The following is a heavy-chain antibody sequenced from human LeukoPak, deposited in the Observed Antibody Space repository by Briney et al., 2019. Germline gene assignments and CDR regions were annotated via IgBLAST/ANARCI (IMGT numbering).Heavy chain of an antibody. CDR1: GFTFSSYA. V-gene: IGHV3-23*01. CDR2: ISGGGGVT. CDR3: ARDVSMFTVFPAY. Sequence: GGSLRLSCAASGFTFSSYAMNWVRQAPGKGLEWVSAISGGGGVTYYADSVKGRFTISRDNSKNTLYLQMNSLRAEDTAVYYCARDVSMFTVFPAYWGQGTLVTVSS. J-gene: IGHJ4*02. D-gene: IGHD3-9*01.